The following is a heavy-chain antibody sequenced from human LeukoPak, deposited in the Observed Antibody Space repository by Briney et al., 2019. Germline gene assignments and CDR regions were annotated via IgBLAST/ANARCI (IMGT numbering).Heavy chain of an antibody. J-gene: IGHJ3*02. V-gene: IGHV4-30-4*01. Sequence: SQTLSLTCTVSGGSISSGDYYWSWIRQPPGKGLEWIGYIYYSGSTYYNPSLKSRVTISVDTSKNQFSLKLSSVTAADTAVYYCARDRSLPTNTDAFDIWGQGTMVTVSS. CDR3: ARDRSLPTNTDAFDI. CDR1: GGSISSGDYY. CDR2: IYYSGST.